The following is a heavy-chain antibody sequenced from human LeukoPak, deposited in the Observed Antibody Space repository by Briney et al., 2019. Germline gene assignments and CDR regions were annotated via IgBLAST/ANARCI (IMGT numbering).Heavy chain of an antibody. V-gene: IGHV3-30*04. D-gene: IGHD6-19*01. Sequence: GGSLRLSCAASGFTFSSYAMHWVRQAPGKGLEWVAVISYDGSNKYYADSVKGRFTISRDNSKNTLYLQMNSLRAEDTAVYYCARDQEWLDRYYYYMDVWGKGTTVTVSS. CDR3: ARDQEWLDRYYYYMDV. CDR1: GFTFSSYA. CDR2: ISYDGSNK. J-gene: IGHJ6*03.